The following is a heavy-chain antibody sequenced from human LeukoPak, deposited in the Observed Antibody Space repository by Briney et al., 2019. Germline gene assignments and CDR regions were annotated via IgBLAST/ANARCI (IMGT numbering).Heavy chain of an antibody. CDR3: ARDDCGDTCYPGGY. CDR1: GYTCTKYV. D-gene: IGHD2-21*01. Sequence: ASVKVSCKASGYTCTKYVVHWVRQAPGQRPEWMGWINAGNGDTKYSQNFRDRVTITRDTSANTAYMELSSLTSEDTALYYCARDDCGDTCYPGGYWGQGTLVTVSS. CDR2: INAGNGDT. V-gene: IGHV1-3*01. J-gene: IGHJ4*02.